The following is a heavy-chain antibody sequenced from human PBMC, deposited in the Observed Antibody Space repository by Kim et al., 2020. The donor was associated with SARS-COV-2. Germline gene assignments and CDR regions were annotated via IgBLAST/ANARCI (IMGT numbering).Heavy chain of an antibody. V-gene: IGHV4-59*01. CDR2: IYSTGST. CDR1: GGSISTFY. J-gene: IGHJ1*01. CDR3: ARARPHFADAHPEY. Sequence: SETLSLTCSIFGGSISTFYWSCFRQAPGKGLQWIGYIYSTGSTNYNPSLKSRFAISADASKRQFSLKLTAVTAADTAVYYCARARPHFADAHPEY. D-gene: IGHD3-3*02.